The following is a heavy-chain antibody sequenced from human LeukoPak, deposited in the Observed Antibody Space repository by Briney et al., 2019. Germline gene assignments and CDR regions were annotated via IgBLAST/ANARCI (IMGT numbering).Heavy chain of an antibody. D-gene: IGHD3-22*01. J-gene: IGHJ4*02. CDR2: ISGSGGSAGST. Sequence: GGSLRLSCAASGFTFSRYAMSWVRQAPGKGLEWVSAISGSGGSAGSTYYADSVKGRFTISRDNSKNTLYLQMSSLRAEDTAVYYCAKDQKNYYDNTGLDYWGQGTLVTVSS. CDR1: GFTFSRYA. CDR3: AKDQKNYYDNTGLDY. V-gene: IGHV3-23*01.